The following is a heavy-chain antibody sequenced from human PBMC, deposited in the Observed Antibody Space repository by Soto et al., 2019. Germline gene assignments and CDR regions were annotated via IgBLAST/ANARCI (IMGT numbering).Heavy chain of an antibody. CDR2: IYYTGST. Sequence: TSETLSLTCTVSGGSISSYYWSWIRQPPGKGLEWIGYIYYTGSTNYNPSLKSRLTMSVDTSKNQFSLKLSSVTAADTAVYYCARVGLLRFGELAHFDYWGQGTLVTVSS. D-gene: IGHD3-10*01. V-gene: IGHV4-59*01. J-gene: IGHJ4*02. CDR3: ARVGLLRFGELAHFDY. CDR1: GGSISSYY.